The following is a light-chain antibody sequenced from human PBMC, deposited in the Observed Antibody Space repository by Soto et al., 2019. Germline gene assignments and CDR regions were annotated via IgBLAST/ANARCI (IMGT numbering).Light chain of an antibody. Sequence: DIQMTQSPATLSASVGDRVTITCRASQSISSWLAWYQEKPGRAPKLLIYDASTLESGVPSRFSGSGSGTDFTLTISSLQPEDFATYYCLQKYFYPFTFGPGTKVDIK. CDR2: DAS. CDR3: LQKYFYPFT. V-gene: IGKV1-5*01. J-gene: IGKJ3*01. CDR1: QSISSW.